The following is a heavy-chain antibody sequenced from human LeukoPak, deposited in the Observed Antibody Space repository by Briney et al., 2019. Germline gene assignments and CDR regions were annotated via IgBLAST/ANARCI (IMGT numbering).Heavy chain of an antibody. Sequence: GASVKVSCKASGYTLTAYYIYWVRQAPGQGLEWMGRINPNSGGTDYAQNFQGRVTMTRDTSISTAYMELSRLRSDDTAVYYCARIDDYGDYEYWGQGTLVTVSS. CDR2: INPNSGGT. CDR3: ARIDDYGDYEY. J-gene: IGHJ4*02. D-gene: IGHD4-17*01. V-gene: IGHV1-2*06. CDR1: GYTLTAYY.